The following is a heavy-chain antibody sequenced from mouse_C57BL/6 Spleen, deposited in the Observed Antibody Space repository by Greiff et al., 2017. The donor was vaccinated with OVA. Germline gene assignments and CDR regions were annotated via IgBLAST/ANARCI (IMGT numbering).Heavy chain of an antibody. J-gene: IGHJ1*03. D-gene: IGHD1-1*01. CDR2: IYPSDSET. CDR1: GYTFTSYW. V-gene: IGHV1-61*01. Sequence: QVQLQQPGAELVRPGSSVKLSCKASGYTFTSYWMDWVKQRPGQGLEWIGNIYPSDSETHYNQKFKDKATLTVDKSSSTAYMQLSSLTSEDSAVYYCASSPYYGSSPYWYFDVWGTGTTVTVSS. CDR3: ASSPYYGSSPYWYFDV.